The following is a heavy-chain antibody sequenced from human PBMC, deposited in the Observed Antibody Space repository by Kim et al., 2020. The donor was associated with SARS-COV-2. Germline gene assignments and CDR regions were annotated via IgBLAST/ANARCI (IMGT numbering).Heavy chain of an antibody. CDR2: IWYDGSNK. CDR3: AKPYYDILTGYYKMGHFDY. J-gene: IGHJ4*02. CDR1: GFTFSSYG. Sequence: GGSLRLSCAASGFTFSSYGMHWVRQAPGKGLEWVAVIWYDGSNKYYADSVKGRFTISRDNSKNTLYLQMNSLRAEDTAVYYCAKPYYDILTGYYKMGHFDYWGQGTLVTVSS. V-gene: IGHV3-33*06. D-gene: IGHD3-9*01.